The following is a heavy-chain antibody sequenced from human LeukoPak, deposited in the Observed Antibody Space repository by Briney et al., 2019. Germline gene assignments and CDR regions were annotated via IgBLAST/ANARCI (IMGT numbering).Heavy chain of an antibody. CDR3: ARDKGGGYSDY. J-gene: IGHJ4*02. Sequence: SETLSLTCTVSGDSISSYYWSWIRQPPGKGLEWIGYIYYSGSTNYNPSLKSRVTISVDTSKNQFSLKLNSVTAADTAVYYCARDKGGGYSDYWGQGILVTVSS. D-gene: IGHD3-16*01. CDR2: IYYSGST. V-gene: IGHV4-59*01. CDR1: GDSISSYY.